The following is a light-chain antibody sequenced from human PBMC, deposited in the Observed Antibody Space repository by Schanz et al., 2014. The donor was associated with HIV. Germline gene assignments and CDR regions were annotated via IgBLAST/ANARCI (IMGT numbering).Light chain of an antibody. J-gene: IGKJ4*01. CDR3: QQRSNWPLT. Sequence: EIVLTQSPATLSLSPGERATLSCRASQTVPTNSLAWYQQKPAQAPRLLIHGASNRATGIPARFSGSGSGTDFSLIISSLEPEDFAVYFCQQRSNWPLTFGGGTKVEIK. V-gene: IGKV3-11*01. CDR1: QTVPTN. CDR2: GAS.